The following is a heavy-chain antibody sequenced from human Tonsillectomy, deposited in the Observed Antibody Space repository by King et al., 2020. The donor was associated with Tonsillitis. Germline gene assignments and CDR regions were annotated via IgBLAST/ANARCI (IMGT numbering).Heavy chain of an antibody. V-gene: IGHV3-53*04. CDR2: IYSGGRT. CDR3: ARARMQLWSYHFEY. D-gene: IGHD5-18*01. Sequence: DVQLVESGGGLVQPGGSLRLSCAASGFTVSANYMSWVRQAPGKGLEWVSIIYSGGRTDYADSVKGRFTISRQNSKNTVYLQMNRLRAEDTAVYYCARARMQLWSYHFEYWGQGTLVTVSS. CDR1: GFTVSANY. J-gene: IGHJ4*02.